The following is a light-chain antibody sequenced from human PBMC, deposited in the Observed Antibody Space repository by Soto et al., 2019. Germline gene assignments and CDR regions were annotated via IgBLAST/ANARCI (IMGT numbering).Light chain of an antibody. CDR2: EVS. CDR1: SSDVGGYNY. CDR3: SSYPSSSTLYV. V-gene: IGLV2-14*01. Sequence: QSALTQPASVSGSPGQSITISCTGTSSDVGGYNYVSWYQQHPGKAPKLMISEVSNRPSGVSNHFSGSKSGNTASLTISGLQAEDEADYYCSSYPSSSTLYVFXTGTKVTVL. J-gene: IGLJ1*01.